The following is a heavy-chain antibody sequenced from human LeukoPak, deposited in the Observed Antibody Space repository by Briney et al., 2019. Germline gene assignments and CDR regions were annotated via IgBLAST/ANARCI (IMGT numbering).Heavy chain of an antibody. D-gene: IGHD1-26*01. CDR1: GFTFSSYG. CDR2: ISYDGSNK. J-gene: IGHJ4*02. Sequence: PGGSLRLSCAASGFTFSSYGMHWVRQAPGKGLEWVAVISYDGSNKYYADSVKGRFTISRDDSRNTLYLQMNSLRGDDTAVYYCAKGVGKWESLHFFDYWGQGTLVTVSS. CDR3: AKGVGKWESLHFFDY. V-gene: IGHV3-30*18.